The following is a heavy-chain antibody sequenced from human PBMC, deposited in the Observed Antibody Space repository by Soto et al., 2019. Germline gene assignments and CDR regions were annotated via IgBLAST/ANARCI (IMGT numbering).Heavy chain of an antibody. CDR1: GFTFDDYA. CDR2: ISWDSGSL. J-gene: IGHJ4*02. CDR3: AKGRGVSRVRGVIIFDY. V-gene: IGHV3-9*01. Sequence: EVQLVESGGGLVQPGRSLRLSCAASGFTFDDYAMHWVRQAPGKGLEWVSGISWDSGSLGYADSVRGRFTISRDKAKNSLYLQMNSLRAEDTALYYCAKGRGVSRVRGVIIFDYCGQGTLVTVSS. D-gene: IGHD3-10*01.